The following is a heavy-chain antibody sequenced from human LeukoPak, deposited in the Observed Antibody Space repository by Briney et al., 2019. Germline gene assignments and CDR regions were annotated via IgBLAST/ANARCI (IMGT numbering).Heavy chain of an antibody. CDR3: AHSGYYDSSGYYPGWFDP. V-gene: IGHV2-5*01. CDR1: GGSVSPYYW. J-gene: IGHJ5*02. CDR2: IYWNDDK. Sequence: ALSLTCTVSGGSVSPYYWSWIRQPPGKALEWLALIYWNDDKRYSPSLKSRLTITKDTSKNQVVLTMTNMDPVDTATYYCAHSGYYDSSGYYPGWFDPWGQGTLVTVSS. D-gene: IGHD3-22*01.